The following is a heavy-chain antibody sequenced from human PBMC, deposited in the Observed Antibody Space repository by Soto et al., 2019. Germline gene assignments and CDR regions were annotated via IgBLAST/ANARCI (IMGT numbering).Heavy chain of an antibody. J-gene: IGHJ3*02. CDR1: GGSISSGGYY. D-gene: IGHD3-9*01. Sequence: SETLSLTCTVSGGSISSGGYYWSWIRQHPGKGLEWIGYIYYSGSTYYNPSLKSRVTISVDTSKNQFSLKLSSVTAADTAVYYCASERREGYDKDAIDIWGQGTRVTVAS. CDR3: ASERREGYDKDAIDI. V-gene: IGHV4-31*03. CDR2: IYYSGST.